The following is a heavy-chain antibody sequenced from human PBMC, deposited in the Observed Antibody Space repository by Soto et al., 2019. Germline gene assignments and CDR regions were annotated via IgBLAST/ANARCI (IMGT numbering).Heavy chain of an antibody. CDR2: IYHSGST. J-gene: IGHJ5*02. Sequence: SETLSLTCAVSGGSISSGGYSWSWIRQPPGKGLEWIGYIYHSGSTYYNSSLKSRVTISVDTSKNQFSLRLSSVTAADTAVYYCARAYYYDRSGYYYGYNWFDPWGQGTVVTVSS. D-gene: IGHD3-22*01. V-gene: IGHV4-30-2*05. CDR1: GGSISSGGYS. CDR3: ARAYYYDRSGYYYGYNWFDP.